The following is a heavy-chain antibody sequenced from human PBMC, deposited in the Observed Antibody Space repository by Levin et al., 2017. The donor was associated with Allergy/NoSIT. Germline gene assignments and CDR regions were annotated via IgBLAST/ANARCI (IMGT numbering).Heavy chain of an antibody. D-gene: IGHD1-14*01. CDR3: AKSGNHRYFDL. Sequence: SQTLSLTCTVSGGLSSGNYYWSWIRQHPGKGLEWLGYIYYSGSTYYNPSLEGRLSMSVATSKHKFSLRLSSVPAADTAVYYCAKSGNHRYFDLWGRGSLVTVSS. CDR2: IYYSGST. V-gene: IGHV4-31*03. CDR1: GGLSSGNYY. J-gene: IGHJ2*01.